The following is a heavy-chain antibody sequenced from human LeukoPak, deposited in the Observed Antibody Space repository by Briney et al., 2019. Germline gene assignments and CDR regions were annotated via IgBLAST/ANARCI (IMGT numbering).Heavy chain of an antibody. CDR3: AKAPAARYYYYGMDV. Sequence: PGGSLRLSCAASGFTFDDYAMHWVRQAPGKGLEWVSLISWDGGSTYYADSVKGRFTISRDNSKNSLYLQTNSLRAEDTALYYCAKAPAARYYYYGMDVWGQGTTVTVSS. CDR2: ISWDGGST. J-gene: IGHJ6*02. V-gene: IGHV3-43D*03. D-gene: IGHD2-2*01. CDR1: GFTFDDYA.